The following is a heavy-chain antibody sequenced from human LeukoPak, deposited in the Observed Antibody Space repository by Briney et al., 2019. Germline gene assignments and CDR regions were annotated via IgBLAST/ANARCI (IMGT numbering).Heavy chain of an antibody. J-gene: IGHJ5*02. CDR1: GFTFSSYA. V-gene: IGHV3-30-3*01. D-gene: IGHD1-1*01. Sequence: GGSLRLPCAASGFTFSSYAMHWVRQAPGKGLEWVAVISYDGSNKYYADSVKGRFTISRDNSKNTLYLQMNSLRAEDTAVYYCARELLEGFDPWGQGTLVTVSS. CDR2: ISYDGSNK. CDR3: ARELLEGFDP.